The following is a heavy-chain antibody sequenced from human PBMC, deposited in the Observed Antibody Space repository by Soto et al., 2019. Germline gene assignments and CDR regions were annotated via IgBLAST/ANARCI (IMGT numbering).Heavy chain of an antibody. V-gene: IGHV6-1*01. CDR3: VRGSVPEYLYQYGMDV. CDR1: GDSVSSNSAA. J-gene: IGHJ6*02. Sequence: PSQTLSLTCAISGDSVSSNSAAWNCIRQSPSRGLEWLGRTYYRSKWYNDYAVSVKSRITINPDTSKNQFSLQLNSVTPEDTAVYYCVRGSVPEYLYQYGMDVWGQGTTVTVSS. CDR2: TYYRSKWYN. D-gene: IGHD2-2*01.